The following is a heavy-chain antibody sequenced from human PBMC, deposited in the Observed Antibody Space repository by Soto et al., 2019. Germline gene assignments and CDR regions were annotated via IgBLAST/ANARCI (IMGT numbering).Heavy chain of an antibody. Sequence: PGGSLRLSCAASGFTFSSYGMHWVRQAPGKGLEWVAVISYDGSNKYYADSVKGRFTISRDNSKNTLYLQMNSLRAEDTAVYYCAKGYLVGLFYCDSSGYYYDPIDYWGQGTLVTVSS. CDR3: AKGYLVGLFYCDSSGYYYDPIDY. CDR2: ISYDGSNK. CDR1: GFTFSSYG. J-gene: IGHJ4*02. V-gene: IGHV3-30*18. D-gene: IGHD3-22*01.